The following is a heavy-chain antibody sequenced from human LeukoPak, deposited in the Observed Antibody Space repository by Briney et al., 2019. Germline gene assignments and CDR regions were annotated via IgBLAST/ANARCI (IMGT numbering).Heavy chain of an antibody. D-gene: IGHD3-22*01. CDR1: GGSISNYY. V-gene: IGHV4-59*01. CDR3: AREGDSSGYSYFDY. Sequence: SETLSLICTVSGGSISNYYWSWIRQPPGKGLEWIGYIYCSGSTNYNPSLKSRVTISVDTSKNQFSLKLSSVTAADTAVYYCAREGDSSGYSYFDYWGQGTLVTVSS. CDR2: IYCSGST. J-gene: IGHJ4*02.